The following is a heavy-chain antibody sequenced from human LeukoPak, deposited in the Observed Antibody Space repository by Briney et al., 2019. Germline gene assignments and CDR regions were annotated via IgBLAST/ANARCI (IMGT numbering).Heavy chain of an antibody. CDR2: ISGSGGST. CDR1: GFTFSSYA. J-gene: IGHJ3*02. V-gene: IGHV3-23*01. Sequence: PGGSLRLSCAASGFTFSSYAMSWVRQAPGKGLEWVSAISGSGGSTYYADSVKGRFTISRDNSKNTLYLQMNSLRAEDTAVYYCARAKELLGHAFDIWGQGTMVTVSS. D-gene: IGHD1-26*01. CDR3: ARAKELLGHAFDI.